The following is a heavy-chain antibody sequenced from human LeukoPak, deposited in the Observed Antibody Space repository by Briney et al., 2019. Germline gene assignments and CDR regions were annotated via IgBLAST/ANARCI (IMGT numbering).Heavy chain of an antibody. CDR3: ARVAAAVDY. J-gene: IGHJ4*02. CDR2: ISSSSSTI. D-gene: IGHD6-13*01. CDR1: GFTFSSYA. Sequence: PGGSLRLSCAASGFTFSSYAMSWVRQAPGKGLEWVSYISSSSSTIYYADSVKGRFTISRDNAKNSLYLQVNSLRAEDTAVYYCARVAAAVDYWGQGTLVTVSS. V-gene: IGHV3-48*04.